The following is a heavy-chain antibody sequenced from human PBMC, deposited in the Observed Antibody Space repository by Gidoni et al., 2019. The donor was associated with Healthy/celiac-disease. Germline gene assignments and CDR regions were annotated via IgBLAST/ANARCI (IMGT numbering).Heavy chain of an antibody. Sequence: QVQLVESGGGLVKPGGSLRLSCSASGFTFSDYYMSWIRQAPGKGLEWVSYISSSGSTIYYAGSVKGRFTISRDNAKNSLYLQMNSLRAEDTAVYYCARVHYYDSSGYPNAFDIWGQGTMVTVSS. J-gene: IGHJ3*02. CDR3: ARVHYYDSSGYPNAFDI. D-gene: IGHD3-22*01. V-gene: IGHV3-11*01. CDR1: GFTFSDYY. CDR2: ISSSGSTI.